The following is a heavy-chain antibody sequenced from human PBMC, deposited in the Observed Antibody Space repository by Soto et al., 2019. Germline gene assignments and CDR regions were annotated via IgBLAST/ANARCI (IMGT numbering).Heavy chain of an antibody. Sequence: QVQLVQSGAEVKKPGASVKVSCKASGYTFTSYDINWVRQATGQGLEWMGWMNRNSGNTGYAQKFQGRVTMTRDTSISTAYMELSSLRSEDTAVYYCARGINYYASGDDAFDIWGQGTMVTVSS. CDR3: ARGINYYASGDDAFDI. V-gene: IGHV1-8*01. J-gene: IGHJ3*02. CDR2: MNRNSGNT. CDR1: GYTFTSYD. D-gene: IGHD3-10*01.